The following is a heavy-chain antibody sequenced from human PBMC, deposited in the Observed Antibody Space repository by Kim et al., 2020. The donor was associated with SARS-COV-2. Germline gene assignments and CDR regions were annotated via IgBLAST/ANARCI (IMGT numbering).Heavy chain of an antibody. CDR2: TK. CDR3: ARDSLTGFDY. V-gene: IGHV3-30*01. J-gene: IGHJ4*02. D-gene: IGHD1-20*01. Sequence: TKYYADSVKRRFTIARDNSKNTLYLQMNSLRAEDTAVYYCARDSLTGFDYWGQGTLVTVSS.